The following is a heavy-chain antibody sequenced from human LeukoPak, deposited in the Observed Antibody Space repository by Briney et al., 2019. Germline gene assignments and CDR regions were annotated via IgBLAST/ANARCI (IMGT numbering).Heavy chain of an antibody. CDR3: ARPCSGGSCYSSYDAFDI. V-gene: IGHV5-51*07. CDR1: GYSFTSYW. Sequence: GESLKISCKGSGYSFTSYWIGWVHQMPGKGLEWMGIISPGDSDTRYSPSFQGQVTISADKSISTAYLQWSSLKASDTAMYYCARPCSGGSCYSSYDAFDIWGQGTMVTVSS. CDR2: ISPGDSDT. D-gene: IGHD2-15*01. J-gene: IGHJ3*02.